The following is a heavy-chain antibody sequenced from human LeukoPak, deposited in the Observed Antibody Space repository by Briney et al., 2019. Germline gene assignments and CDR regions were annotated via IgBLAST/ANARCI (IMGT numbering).Heavy chain of an antibody. D-gene: IGHD6-19*01. CDR3: ARIAVTGTGGPFDY. CDR2: ISYEGSEK. Sequence: GRSLRLSCAASGFTFSSYRMHWVRQAPGKGLEWLAIISYEGSEKYYADSVKGRFTISRDNSKNTLYMEMNSLRPEDTAVYYCARIAVTGTGGPFDYWGQGTLVTVSS. J-gene: IGHJ4*02. CDR1: GFTFSSYR. V-gene: IGHV3-30-3*01.